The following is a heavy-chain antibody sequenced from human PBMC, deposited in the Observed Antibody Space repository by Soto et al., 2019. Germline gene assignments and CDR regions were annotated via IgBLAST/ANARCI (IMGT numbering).Heavy chain of an antibody. Sequence: LRLSCAASGFTFTSYAMSWVRQAPGKGLEWVSTVSAGGTTTYFADSVKGRFAISGDNSKNTVYLQMNSLRAEATAVYYCANQYFDYWGPGTLVTSPQ. CDR1: GFTFTSYA. CDR2: VSAGGTTT. CDR3: ANQYFDY. J-gene: IGHJ4*02. V-gene: IGHV3-23*01.